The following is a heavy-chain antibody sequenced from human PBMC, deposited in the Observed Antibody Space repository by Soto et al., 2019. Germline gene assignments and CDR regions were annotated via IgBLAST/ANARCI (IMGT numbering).Heavy chain of an antibody. CDR1: GGSFSGYY. CDR2: INHSGST. Sequence: HSETLSLTCAVYGGSFSGYYWSWIRQPPGKGLEWIGEINHSGSTNYNPSLKSRVTISVDTSKNQFSLKLSSVTAADTAVYYCARGSRYYYGSGSYSMPLRNNWFDPWGQGTLVTVSS. D-gene: IGHD3-10*01. J-gene: IGHJ5*02. CDR3: ARGSRYYYGSGSYSMPLRNNWFDP. V-gene: IGHV4-34*01.